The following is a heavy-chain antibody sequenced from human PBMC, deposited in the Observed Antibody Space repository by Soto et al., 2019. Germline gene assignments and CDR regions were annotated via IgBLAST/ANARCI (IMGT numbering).Heavy chain of an antibody. CDR3: ARQSVVAALRKLNAFDI. CDR1: GYTLTSYY. D-gene: IGHD2-15*01. Sequence: ASVKVSCKASGYTLTSYYMHWVRQAPGQGLEWMGIINPSGGSTSYAQKFQGRVTMTRDTSTSTVYMELSSLRPEDTAVYYCARQSVVAALRKLNAFDIWGQGTMVTVSS. J-gene: IGHJ3*02. V-gene: IGHV1-46*01. CDR2: INPSGGST.